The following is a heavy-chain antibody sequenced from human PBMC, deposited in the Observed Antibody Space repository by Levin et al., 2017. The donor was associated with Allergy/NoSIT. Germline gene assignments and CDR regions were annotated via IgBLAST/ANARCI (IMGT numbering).Heavy chain of an antibody. D-gene: IGHD2-8*02. V-gene: IGHV3-48*03. J-gene: IGHJ4*02. CDR1: GFPFSNFE. Sequence: GESLKISCAASGFPFSNFEFNWVRQAPGKGLEWISYINGNVKTIYYADSVKGRFNISRDNAENAIYLEMNSLRADDAAICCGARLNLVAYDSWGQGTLVTVSS. CDR3: ARLNLVAYDS. CDR2: INGNVKTI.